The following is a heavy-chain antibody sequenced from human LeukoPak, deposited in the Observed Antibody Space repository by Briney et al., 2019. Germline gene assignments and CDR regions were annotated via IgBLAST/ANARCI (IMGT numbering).Heavy chain of an antibody. CDR2: IIPIFGTA. D-gene: IGHD2-15*01. CDR1: GGTFSSYA. Sequence: SVKVSCKASGGTFSSYAISWVRQAPGQGLEWMGGIIPIFGTANYAQKFQGRVTITTDESTSTAYMELSSLRSEDTGVYYCARDMSCSGGSCYTSWGQGTLVTVSS. CDR3: ARDMSCSGGSCYTS. V-gene: IGHV1-69*05. J-gene: IGHJ4*02.